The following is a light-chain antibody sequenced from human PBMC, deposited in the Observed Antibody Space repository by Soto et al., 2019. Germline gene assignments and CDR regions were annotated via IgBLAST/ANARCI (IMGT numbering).Light chain of an antibody. J-gene: IGKJ4*01. CDR2: GAS. CDR1: QSVVKNY. Sequence: ASQSVVKNYLAWYQHKSGQAPRLLIHGASNMATGIPERFSGSGSGTDFTLTISSLEPEDFAVYYCQQRSNWLTFGGGTKVDI. V-gene: IGKV3D-20*02. CDR3: QQRSNWLT.